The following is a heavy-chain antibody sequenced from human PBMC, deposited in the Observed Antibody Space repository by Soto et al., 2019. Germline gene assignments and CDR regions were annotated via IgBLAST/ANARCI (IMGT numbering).Heavy chain of an antibody. V-gene: IGHV3-48*03. Sequence: SLRLSCAASGFTFSNYEMNWVRQAPGKGLEWVSYIGNRGRTIYYADSVKGRFTISRDNAKNSLYLQMNSLRAEDTAVYYCARDPAIYSGKFDYGLDVWGQGTTVTVSS. J-gene: IGHJ6*02. CDR2: IGNRGRTI. CDR3: ARDPAIYSGKFDYGLDV. D-gene: IGHD4-4*01. CDR1: GFTFSNYE.